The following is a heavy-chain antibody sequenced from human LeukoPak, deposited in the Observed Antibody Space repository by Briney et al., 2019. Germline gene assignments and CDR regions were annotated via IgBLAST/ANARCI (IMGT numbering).Heavy chain of an antibody. Sequence: SETLSLTCAVYGGSFSGYYWSWIRQPPGKGLEWIGSIYYSGSTYYNPSLKSRVTISVDTSKNQFSLKLSSVTAADTAVYYCARGGGGLEDIVVVPAANFDYWGQGTLVTVSS. CDR1: GGSFSGYY. J-gene: IGHJ4*02. D-gene: IGHD2-2*01. CDR3: ARGGGGLEDIVVVPAANFDY. V-gene: IGHV4-34*01. CDR2: IYYSGST.